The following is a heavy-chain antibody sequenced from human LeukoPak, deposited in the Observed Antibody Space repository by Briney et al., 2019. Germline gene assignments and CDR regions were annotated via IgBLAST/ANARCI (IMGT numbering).Heavy chain of an antibody. CDR1: GFIFSDYG. J-gene: IGHJ4*02. D-gene: IGHD1-1*01. CDR3: ARWGGTRQYYFDY. V-gene: IGHV3-33*01. CDR2: TRFDGSIK. Sequence: GGSLRLSCAVSGFIFSDYGFHWVRQAPGKGLEWLAFTRFDGSIKQYADSVKGRFTISRDDSKNTLYLQMNFLKSEDTAVYYCARWGGTRQYYFDYWGQGTLVTVSS.